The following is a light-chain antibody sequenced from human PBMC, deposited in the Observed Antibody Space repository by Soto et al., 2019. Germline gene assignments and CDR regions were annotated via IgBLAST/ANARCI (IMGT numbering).Light chain of an antibody. V-gene: IGKV1-16*01. CDR1: QDITND. J-gene: IGKJ5*01. Sequence: DIQMTQSPSSLSASVGDRVTITCRASQDITNDLAWFQQKPGKAPKSLIYETSTLQGGVPSRFSGSGSGTDFTLTISSLQPEDFATYYCQYYHDYPITFGQGTRL. CDR2: ETS. CDR3: QYYHDYPIT.